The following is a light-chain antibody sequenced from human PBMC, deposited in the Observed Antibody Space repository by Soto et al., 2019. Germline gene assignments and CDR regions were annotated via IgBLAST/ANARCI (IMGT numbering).Light chain of an antibody. CDR3: QQYNDYQYT. CDR2: NAT. J-gene: IGKJ2*01. CDR1: QSIATW. V-gene: IGKV1-5*03. Sequence: DIEMTQSPSTLSASVGDTVTITCWASQSIATWLAWYQQKPEKAPKLLIYNATNVQSGVPSRFSGSGSGTEFSLTISSLQPEDFAIYYCQQYNDYQYTFGQGTKLEIK.